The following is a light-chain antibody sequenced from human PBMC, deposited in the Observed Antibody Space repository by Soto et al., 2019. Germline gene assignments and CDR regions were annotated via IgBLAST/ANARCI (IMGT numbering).Light chain of an antibody. CDR2: HAS. CDR1: QSISNW. V-gene: IGKV1-5*01. J-gene: IGKJ1*01. Sequence: DSQITQSPSTLSASVGDTVTVTCRASQSISNWLAWYQQKPGTAPKVLIYHASNLQSGVPSRFSGSGSGTEFTLTISSLQPDDFATYYCQQYNSYSRTFGQGTKVAIK. CDR3: QQYNSYSRT.